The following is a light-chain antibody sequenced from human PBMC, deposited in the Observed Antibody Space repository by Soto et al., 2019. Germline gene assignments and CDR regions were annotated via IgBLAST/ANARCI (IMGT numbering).Light chain of an antibody. CDR3: QQYYSSPPVT. Sequence: DIVMTQSPDSLAVSLGERATINCKSSQSGLYSSNNQNYLAWYHQKPGQPPKLLIYWASTRESRVPDRFSGSASGTDFTLPISSPQAEDVAVYYCQQYYSSPPVTFGGGTKVEIK. V-gene: IGKV4-1*01. CDR2: WAS. CDR1: QSGLYSSNNQNY. J-gene: IGKJ4*01.